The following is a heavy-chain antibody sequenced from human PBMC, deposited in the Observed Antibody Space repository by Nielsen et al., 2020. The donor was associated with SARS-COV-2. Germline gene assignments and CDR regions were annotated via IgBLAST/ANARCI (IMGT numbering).Heavy chain of an antibody. J-gene: IGHJ6*03. CDR2: IYYSGST. D-gene: IGHD2-2*01. CDR1: GGSISSGGYY. CDR3: ARDRPLGYCSSTSCRRYMDV. Sequence: LSLTCTVSGGSISSGGYYWSWIRQHPGKGLEWIGYIYYSGSTYYNPSLKSRVTISVDTSKNQFSLKLSSVTAADTAVYYCARDRPLGYCSSTSCRRYMDVWGKGTTVTVSS. V-gene: IGHV4-31*03.